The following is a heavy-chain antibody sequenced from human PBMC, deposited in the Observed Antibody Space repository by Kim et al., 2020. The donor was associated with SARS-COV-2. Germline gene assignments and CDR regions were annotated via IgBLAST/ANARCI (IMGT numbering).Heavy chain of an antibody. Sequence: GGSLRLSCAASGFTFSSYAMHWVRQAPGKGLEWVAVIWYDGSNKYYADSVKGRFTISRDNSKNTLYLQMNSLRAEDTAVYYCAKDLHGRYYYDSSGYSPLGYWGQGTLVTVSS. CDR1: GFTFSSYA. CDR3: AKDLHGRYYYDSSGYSPLGY. J-gene: IGHJ4*02. D-gene: IGHD3-22*01. V-gene: IGHV3-33*06. CDR2: IWYDGSNK.